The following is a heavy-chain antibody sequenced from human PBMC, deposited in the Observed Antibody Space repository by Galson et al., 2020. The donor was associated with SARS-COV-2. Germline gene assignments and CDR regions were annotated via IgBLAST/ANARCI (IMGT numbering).Heavy chain of an antibody. CDR1: GFTFDDYA. CDR3: ALPAAGTLGDY. D-gene: IGHD6-13*01. V-gene: IGHV3-9*01. CDR2: ISWNSGSI. J-gene: IGHJ4*02. Sequence: TGGSLRLSCAASGFTFDDYAMHWVRQAPGKGLEWVSGISWNSGSIGYADSVKGRFTISRDNAKNSLYLQMNSLRAEDTALYYCALPAAGTLGDYWGQGTLVTVSS.